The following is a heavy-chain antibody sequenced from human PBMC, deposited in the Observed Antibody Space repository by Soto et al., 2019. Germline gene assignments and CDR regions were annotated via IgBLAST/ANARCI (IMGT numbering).Heavy chain of an antibody. V-gene: IGHV1-69*01. CDR1: GGTFSSYA. CDR3: ACPPQTYYYYYYGMDV. J-gene: IGHJ6*02. Sequence: QVQLVQSGAEVKKPGSSVKVSCKASGGTFSSYAISWVRQAPGQWLEWMGGIIPIFGTANYAQKFQGRVTITADESTSTAYMELSSLRSEDTAVYYCACPPQTYYYYYYGMDVWGQGTTVTVSS. CDR2: IIPIFGTA.